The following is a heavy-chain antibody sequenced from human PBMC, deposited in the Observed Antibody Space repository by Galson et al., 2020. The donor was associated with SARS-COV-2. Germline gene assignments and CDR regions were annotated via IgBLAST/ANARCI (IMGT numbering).Heavy chain of an antibody. Sequence: SQTLSLTWNVFGVSISSHYWSWIRQTPGKGLEWIGYLYYSGSTTYNPTLQSRVTKSVDTSENQFSLKLTSVTAADTAVYYCARADVYYYGRDVWGQGITVTVSS. V-gene: IGHV4-59*11. CDR1: GVSISSHY. J-gene: IGHJ6*02. CDR3: ARADVYYYGRDV. CDR2: LYYSGST.